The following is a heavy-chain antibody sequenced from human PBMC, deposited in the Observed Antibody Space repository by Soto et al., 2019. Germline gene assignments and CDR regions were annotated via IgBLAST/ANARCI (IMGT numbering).Heavy chain of an antibody. D-gene: IGHD3-22*01. CDR3: ARGQESITMMVVDGDAFDI. Sequence: QVQLVESGGGVVQPGRSLRLSCAASGFTFSSYAMHWVRQAPGKGLEWVAVISYDGSNKYYADSVKGRFTISRDNSKNTLYLQMNSLRAEDTAVYYCARGQESITMMVVDGDAFDIWGQGTMVTVSS. CDR2: ISYDGSNK. V-gene: IGHV3-30-3*01. J-gene: IGHJ3*02. CDR1: GFTFSSYA.